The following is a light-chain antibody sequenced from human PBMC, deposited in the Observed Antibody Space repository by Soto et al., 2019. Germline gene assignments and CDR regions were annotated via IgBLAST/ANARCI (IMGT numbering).Light chain of an antibody. CDR1: SSDVGGFNY. Sequence: QSALTQPASVSGSPGQSIAIPCTGTSSDVGGFNYVSWYQQHPGKTPNLMIYDVINRPSGVSNRFSGSKSGNTASLTISGLQAEDEADYYCSSYTSSSTWVFGGGTKLTVL. CDR2: DVI. J-gene: IGLJ3*02. CDR3: SSYTSSSTWV. V-gene: IGLV2-14*01.